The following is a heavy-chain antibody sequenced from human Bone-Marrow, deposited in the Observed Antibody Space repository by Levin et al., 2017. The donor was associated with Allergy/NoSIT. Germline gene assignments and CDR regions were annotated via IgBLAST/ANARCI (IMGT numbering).Heavy chain of an antibody. CDR3: ARSSQYGSGSTSYVGGYYYMDV. CDR1: GGSFSDYY. V-gene: IGHV4-34*01. J-gene: IGHJ6*03. Sequence: SETLSLTCAVYGGSFSDYYWTWVRQSPDKGLEWIGQINPSGSAIYNPSLKSRVTIAVVTPKNQFSLQLTSVTAADTAVYYCARSSQYGSGSTSYVGGYYYMDVWGKGTMVTVSS. CDR2: INPSGSA. D-gene: IGHD3-10*01.